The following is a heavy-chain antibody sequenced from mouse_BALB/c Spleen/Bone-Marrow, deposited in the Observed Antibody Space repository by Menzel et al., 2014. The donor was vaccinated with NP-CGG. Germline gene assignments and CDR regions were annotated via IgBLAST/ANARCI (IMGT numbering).Heavy chain of an antibody. CDR2: IWSGGST. J-gene: IGHJ2*01. Sequence: VQLQQSGPGLVQPSQSLSITCTVSGFSLTSYGVHWVRQSPGKGLEWLGVIWSGGSTDYNAALISRLSISKDNSKSQVFFKMNSLQADDTAIYYCVRNGDYYYFDYWGQGTTLTVSS. D-gene: IGHD1-1*01. V-gene: IGHV2-2*01. CDR1: GFSLTSYG. CDR3: VRNGDYYYFDY.